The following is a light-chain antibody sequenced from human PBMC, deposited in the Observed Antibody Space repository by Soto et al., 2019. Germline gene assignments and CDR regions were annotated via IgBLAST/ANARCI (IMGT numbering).Light chain of an antibody. CDR1: SSDIGGYDY. CDR2: EVS. V-gene: IGLV2-14*01. J-gene: IGLJ3*02. Sequence: QSVLTQPASVSGSPGQSITISCTGTSSDIGGYDYVSWYQQHPGKAPKLMIFEVSNRPSGVSHRFSGSKSGNTASLTISGLQPEDEADYYCSSYTSTDTLVVFGGGTKVTVL. CDR3: SSYTSTDTLVV.